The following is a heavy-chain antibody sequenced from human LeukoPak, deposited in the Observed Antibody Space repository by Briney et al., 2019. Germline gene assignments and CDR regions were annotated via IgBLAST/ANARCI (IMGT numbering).Heavy chain of an antibody. CDR1: GFAFSTYG. V-gene: IGHV3-30*02. Sequence: PGGSLGLSCAASGFAFSTYGMHWVRQAPGKGLEWVAYIQYDGRNKQYADSVKGRFTISRDNSKNTLYLQMNMLKADGTALYYCAKKKAGNGDRFDSWGQGTPLTVSS. CDR2: IQYDGRNK. D-gene: IGHD2-8*01. J-gene: IGHJ4*02. CDR3: AKKKAGNGDRFDS.